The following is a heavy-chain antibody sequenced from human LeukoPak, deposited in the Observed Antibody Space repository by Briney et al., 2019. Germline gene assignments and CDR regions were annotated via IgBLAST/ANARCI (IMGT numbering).Heavy chain of an antibody. Sequence: SETLSLTCTVSGGSISSYYWSWIRQPPGKGLEWIGYIYYSGSTNYNPSLKSRVTISVDTSKNQFSLKLSSGTAADTGVDLCARNTDRYWYSWFDPWGQGTLVTVSS. D-gene: IGHD2-21*02. CDR1: GGSISSYY. V-gene: IGHV4-59*01. CDR3: ARNTDRYWYSWFDP. J-gene: IGHJ5*02. CDR2: IYYSGST.